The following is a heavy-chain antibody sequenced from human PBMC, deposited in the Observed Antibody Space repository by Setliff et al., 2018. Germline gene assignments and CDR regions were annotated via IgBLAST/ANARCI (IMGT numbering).Heavy chain of an antibody. CDR3: ARSYYYDSSKDEKLDY. CDR1: GYTFTGYY. Sequence: ASVKVSCKASGYTFTGYYMHWVRQAPGQGLEWMGIINPSGGSTTYAQKFQGRVTMTRDTSTSTVYMELSSLRSEDTAVYYCARSYYYDSSKDEKLDYWGQGTLVTVSS. CDR2: INPSGGST. V-gene: IGHV1-46*01. D-gene: IGHD3-22*01. J-gene: IGHJ4*02.